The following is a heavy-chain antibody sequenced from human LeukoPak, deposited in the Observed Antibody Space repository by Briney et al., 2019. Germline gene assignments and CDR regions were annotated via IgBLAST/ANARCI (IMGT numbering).Heavy chain of an antibody. D-gene: IGHD4-23*01. CDR2: IYYSGST. CDR1: GGSISSGGYS. CDR3: ARMTTVVTGRDAFDI. V-gene: IGHV4-30-4*07. Sequence: PSETLSLTCAVSGGSISSGGYSWSWIRQPPGKGLEWIGHIYYSGSTYYNPSLKSRVTISVDTSKNQFSLKLSSVTAADTAVYYCARMTTVVTGRDAFDIWGQGTMVTVSS. J-gene: IGHJ3*02.